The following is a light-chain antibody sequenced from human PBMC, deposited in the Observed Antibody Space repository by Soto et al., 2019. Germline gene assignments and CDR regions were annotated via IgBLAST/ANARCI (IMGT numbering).Light chain of an antibody. CDR2: RAS. CDR1: QSVSSDY. CDR3: QQFSSYPLT. Sequence: EIVLTQSPGTLSLSLGERATLFCSASQSVSSDYVAWYRQKPGQVPTVLIYRASSRATGIPDRFSGGGSGTDFTLTISRLEPEDFAVYYCQQFSSYPLTFGGGTKVDIK. V-gene: IGKV3-20*01. J-gene: IGKJ4*01.